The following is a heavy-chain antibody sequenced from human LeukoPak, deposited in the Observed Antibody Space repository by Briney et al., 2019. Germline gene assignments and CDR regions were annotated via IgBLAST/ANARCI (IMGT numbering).Heavy chain of an antibody. CDR2: IYHSGST. CDR1: GGSISSHY. J-gene: IGHJ5*02. Sequence: TETLSLTCTVSGGSISSHYWSWIRQPPGKGLEWIGYIYHSGSTNYNPSLKSRVTISVDTSKNQFSLKLSSVTAADTAVYYCARGASITVVRGVIDNWFDPWGQGTLVTVSS. D-gene: IGHD3-10*01. V-gene: IGHV4-59*11. CDR3: ARGASITVVRGVIDNWFDP.